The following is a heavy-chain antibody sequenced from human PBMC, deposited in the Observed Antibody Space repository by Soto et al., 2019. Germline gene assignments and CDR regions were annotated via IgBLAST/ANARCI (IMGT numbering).Heavy chain of an antibody. CDR2: IIPIFGTA. CDR3: ARSITMIVGTAAFDI. D-gene: IGHD3-22*01. V-gene: IGHV1-69*12. CDR1: GGTFSSYA. J-gene: IGHJ3*02. Sequence: QVQLVQSGAEVKKPGSSVKVSCKASGGTFSSYAISWVRQAPGQGLEWMGGIIPIFGTANYAQKFQGRVTITAHESTSTAYMELSRLRSEDTAVYYCARSITMIVGTAAFDIWGQGTMVTVSS.